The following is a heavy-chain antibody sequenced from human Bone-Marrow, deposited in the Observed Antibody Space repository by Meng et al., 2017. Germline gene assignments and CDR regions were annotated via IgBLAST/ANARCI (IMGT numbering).Heavy chain of an antibody. CDR1: GWSFSGYY. D-gene: IGHD6-19*01. Sequence: QVQLQPWGAGLLKPFDTLSPTCAVYGWSFSGYYWSWIRQPPGKGLEWIGEINHSGSTNYNPSLKSRVTISVDTSKNQFSLKLSSVTAADTAVYYCARGARVAGTDYWGQGTLVTVSS. CDR2: INHSGST. J-gene: IGHJ4*02. V-gene: IGHV4-34*01. CDR3: ARGARVAGTDY.